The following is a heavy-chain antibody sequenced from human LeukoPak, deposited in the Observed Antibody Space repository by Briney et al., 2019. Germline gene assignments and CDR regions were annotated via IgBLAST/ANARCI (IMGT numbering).Heavy chain of an antibody. D-gene: IGHD3-22*01. CDR3: ARDGLYDSSGYYMDS. Sequence: PSETLSLTCTVSGGAISSYYRSWIRQPPGKGLEWIGYIYYSGGTKYNPSLMSRVTISVDRAQNQFSLSLSSVTAADTAVYYCARDGLYDSSGYYMDSWGQGTLVIVSS. CDR1: GGAISSYY. V-gene: IGHV4-59*01. J-gene: IGHJ4*02. CDR2: IYYSGGT.